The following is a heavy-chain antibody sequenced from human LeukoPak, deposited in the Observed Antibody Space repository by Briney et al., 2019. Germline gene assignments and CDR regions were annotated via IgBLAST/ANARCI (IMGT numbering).Heavy chain of an antibody. CDR2: ISSSGSLT. J-gene: IGHJ4*02. D-gene: IGHD6-6*01. Sequence: PGGSLRLSCAASGFTFSSYAMSWVRQAPGQGLEWVSGISSSGSLTYYADSVKGRFTISRDNSKNTLYLQMNSLRAEDTAIYYCAKDKRTIGSSLDYWGQGSLVTVSS. CDR3: AKDKRTIGSSLDY. CDR1: GFTFSSYA. V-gene: IGHV3-23*01.